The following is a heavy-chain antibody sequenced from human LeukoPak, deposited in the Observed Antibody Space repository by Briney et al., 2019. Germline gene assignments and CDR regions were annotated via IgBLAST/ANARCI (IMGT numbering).Heavy chain of an antibody. D-gene: IGHD6-19*01. Sequence: ASVKVSCKASGYTFTGYYMHWVRQAPGQGLEWMGIINPSGGSTSYAQKFQGRVTMTRDTSTSTVYMELSRLRSDDTAVYYCARALGSGWYLYFDYWGQGTLVTVSS. J-gene: IGHJ4*02. CDR1: GYTFTGYY. V-gene: IGHV1-46*01. CDR2: INPSGGST. CDR3: ARALGSGWYLYFDY.